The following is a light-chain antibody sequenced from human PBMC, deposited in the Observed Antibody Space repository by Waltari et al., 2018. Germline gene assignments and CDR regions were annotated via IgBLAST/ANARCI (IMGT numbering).Light chain of an antibody. CDR1: QSVTGSGY. CDR2: DAS. Sequence: EIVLTQSPATLSLSPGERATLSCSASQSVTGSGYLAWYQQKPGKDPRLLIYDASNRATGSPGRFSGSGDGTDFTLSISSLEPEDFAMYYCQLTRSFGQGTRVEIK. V-gene: IGKV3-11*01. CDR3: QLTRS. J-gene: IGKJ1*01.